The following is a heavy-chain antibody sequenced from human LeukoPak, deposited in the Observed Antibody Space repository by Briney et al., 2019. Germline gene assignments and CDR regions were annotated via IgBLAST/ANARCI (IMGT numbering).Heavy chain of an antibody. V-gene: IGHV3-11*01. CDR1: GFTSSDYY. D-gene: IGHD5-24*01. J-gene: IGHJ4*02. CDR2: ISSSGSTI. Sequence: GGSLRLSCAASGFTSSDYYMSWIRQAPGKGLEWVSYISSSGSTIYYADSVKGRFTISRDNAKNSLYLQMDSLRAEDTAVYYCASCRDGYNFDYWGQGTLVTVSS. CDR3: ASCRDGYNFDY.